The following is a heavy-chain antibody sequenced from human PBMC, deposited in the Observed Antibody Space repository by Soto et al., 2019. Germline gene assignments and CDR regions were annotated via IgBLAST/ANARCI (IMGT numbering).Heavy chain of an antibody. CDR1: GFTFSSYG. D-gene: IGHD5-12*01. CDR2: IWYDGSNK. J-gene: IGHJ4*02. CDR3: ARDWDMVATLDY. Sequence: GGSLRLSCAASGFTFSSYGMHWVRQAPGKGLEWVAVIWYDGSNKYYADSVKGRFTISRDNSKNTLYLQMNSLRAEDTAVYYCARDWDMVATLDYWGQGTLVTVSS. V-gene: IGHV3-33*01.